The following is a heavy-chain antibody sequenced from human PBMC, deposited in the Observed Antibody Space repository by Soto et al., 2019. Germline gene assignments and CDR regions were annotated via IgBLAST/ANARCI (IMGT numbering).Heavy chain of an antibody. CDR1: GYTFTGYY. CDR2: INPNSGGT. D-gene: IGHD2-21*01. J-gene: IGHJ6*03. CDR3: VRSCRYCDYYYYYMDV. Sequence: QVQLVQSGAEVKKPGASVKVSCKASGYTFTGYYMHWVRQAPGQGLEWMGWINPNSGGTNYAQKFQGWVTMTRDTSISTAYMELSRLRSDDTAVYYCVRSCRYCDYYYYYMDVWGKGTTVTVSS. V-gene: IGHV1-2*04.